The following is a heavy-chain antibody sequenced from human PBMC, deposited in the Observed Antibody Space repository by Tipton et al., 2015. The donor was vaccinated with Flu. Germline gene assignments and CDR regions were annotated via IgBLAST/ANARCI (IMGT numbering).Heavy chain of an antibody. V-gene: IGHV4-39*07. J-gene: IGHJ5*02. CDR1: GGSISSSRYY. Sequence: TLSLTCTVSGGSISSSRYYWGWIRQPPGKGLEWIGSIYHSGTAYYNPSLKSRVTIPVDTSKNQISLKLSSVTAADTAVYYCARYPESNYHWFGPWGQGALVTVPA. CDR3: ARYPESNYHWFGP. D-gene: IGHD4-11*01. CDR2: IYHSGTA.